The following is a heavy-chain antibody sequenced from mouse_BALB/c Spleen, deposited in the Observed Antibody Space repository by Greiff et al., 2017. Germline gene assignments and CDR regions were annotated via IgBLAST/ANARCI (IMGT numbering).Heavy chain of an antibody. V-gene: IGHV1-69*02. CDR2: IYPSDSYT. CDR1: GYTFTSYW. D-gene: IGHD2-1*01. Sequence: QVQLKQPGAELVRPGASVKLSCKASGYTFTSYWINWVKQRPGQGLEWIGNIYPSDSYTNYNQKFKDKATLTADKSSSTAYMQLSSLTSEDSAVYSCARHGNRFDYWGQGTTLTVSS. J-gene: IGHJ2*01. CDR3: ARHGNRFDY.